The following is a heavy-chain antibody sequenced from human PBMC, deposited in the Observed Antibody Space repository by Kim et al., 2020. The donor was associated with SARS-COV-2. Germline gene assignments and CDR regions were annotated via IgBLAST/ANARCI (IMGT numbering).Heavy chain of an antibody. V-gene: IGHV4-39*01. CDR3: ARHTEQLYGMDV. J-gene: IGHJ6*02. D-gene: IGHD6-13*01. Sequence: YYNPSLKSRVTISVDTSKNQFSLKLSSVTAADTAVYYCARHTEQLYGMDVWGQGTTVTVSS.